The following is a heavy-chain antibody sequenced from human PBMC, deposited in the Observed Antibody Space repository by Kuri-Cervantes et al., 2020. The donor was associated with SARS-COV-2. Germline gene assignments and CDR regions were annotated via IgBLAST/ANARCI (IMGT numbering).Heavy chain of an antibody. CDR3: ARDWAGTEGFDAFDI. V-gene: IGHV4-4*07. Sequence: SETLSLTCTASGGSISSYYWSWIRQPAGKGLEWIGRIYTSGSTNYNPSLKSRVTMSVDTSKNQFSLKLSSVTAADTAVYYCARDWAGTEGFDAFDIWGQGTMVTVSS. CDR2: IYTSGST. J-gene: IGHJ3*02. CDR1: GGSISSYY. D-gene: IGHD3/OR15-3a*01.